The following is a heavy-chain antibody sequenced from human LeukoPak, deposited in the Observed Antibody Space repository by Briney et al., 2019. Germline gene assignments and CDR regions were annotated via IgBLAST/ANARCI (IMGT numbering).Heavy chain of an antibody. D-gene: IGHD3-9*01. V-gene: IGHV4-31*03. CDR1: GGSISSGGYY. J-gene: IGHJ4*02. CDR2: IYYSGST. CDR3: ARATRYFDWSHFDY. Sequence: QTLSLTCTVSGGSISSGGYYWSWIRQHPGKGLEWIGYIYYSGSTYYNPSLKSRVAISVDTSKNQFSLKLSSVTAADTAVYYCARATRYFDWSHFDYWGQGTLVTVSS.